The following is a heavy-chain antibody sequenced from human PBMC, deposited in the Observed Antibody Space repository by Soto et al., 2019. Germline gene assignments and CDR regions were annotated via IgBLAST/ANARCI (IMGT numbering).Heavy chain of an antibody. CDR3: ARTTRYDCWSGYYY. D-gene: IGHD3-3*01. CDR2: ISYDGSNK. J-gene: IGHJ4*02. V-gene: IGHV3-30-3*01. CDR1: GFTFSSYA. Sequence: QVQLVESGGGVVQPGRSLRLSCAASGFTFSSYAMHWVRQAPGKGLEWVAVISYDGSNKYYADSVKGRFTISRDNSKNTLYLQMNSLRTADTAVYYVARTTRYDCWSGYYYWGPGTLVTVSS.